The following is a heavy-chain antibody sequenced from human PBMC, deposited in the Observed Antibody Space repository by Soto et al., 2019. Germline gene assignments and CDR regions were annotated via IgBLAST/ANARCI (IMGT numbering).Heavy chain of an antibody. CDR2: IRSKTFGGTG. Sequence: GGSLRLSCTTSGFNFGDYAISWVRQAPGKGLEWVGFIRSKTFGGTGECVASVKGRCTISRDDSKSIAYLQMSSLKIEDTAVYFCTRTGYTSGFPHYFDYWGQGTLVTVSS. D-gene: IGHD5-18*01. CDR3: TRTGYTSGFPHYFDY. J-gene: IGHJ4*02. CDR1: GFNFGDYA. V-gene: IGHV3-49*04.